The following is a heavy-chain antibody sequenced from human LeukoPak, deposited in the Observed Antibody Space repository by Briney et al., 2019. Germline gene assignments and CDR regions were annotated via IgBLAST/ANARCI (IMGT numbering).Heavy chain of an antibody. CDR1: GDSVSSNSAA. CDR2: TYYRSKWYN. V-gene: IGHV6-1*01. CDR3: ARGSRYCSSTSCYAGFYYYYFYYMDV. J-gene: IGHJ6*03. Sequence: SQTLSLTCAISGDSVSSNSAAWNWIRQSPSRGLEWLGRTYYRSKWYNDYAVSVKSRITINSDTSKNQFSLQLNSVTPEDTAVYYCARGSRYCSSTSCYAGFYYYYFYYMDVWGKGTTVTVSS. D-gene: IGHD2-2*01.